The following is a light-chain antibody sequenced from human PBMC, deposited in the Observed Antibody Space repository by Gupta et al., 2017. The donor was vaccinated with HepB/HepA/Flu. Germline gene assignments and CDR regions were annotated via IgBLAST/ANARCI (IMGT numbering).Light chain of an antibody. CDR2: WAA. V-gene: IGKV4-1*01. CDR3: QQYYSTPYT. CDR1: QSVLYSSNNKNY. Sequence: DIVMTQAPYSQAVSLGERATINCKSSQSVLYSSNNKNYLAWYQQKPGQPPKLLIYWAATRESGVPDRFSGSGSGTDFTLTISSLQAEDVAVYFCQQYYSTPYTFGQGTKLEIK. J-gene: IGKJ2*01.